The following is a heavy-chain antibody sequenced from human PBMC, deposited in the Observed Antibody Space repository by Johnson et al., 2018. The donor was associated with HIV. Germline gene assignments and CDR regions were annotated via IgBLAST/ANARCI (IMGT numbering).Heavy chain of an antibody. CDR2: ISGSGGTM. CDR3: AKDFGLDWGNGFDI. Sequence: QVQLVESGGGLVKPGGSLRLSCAASGFTFHDSYMSWIRQAPGKGLEWISYISGSGGTMYSADSVKGRFTISRNNANNSLHLQMNNLRAEDTAVYFCAKDFGLDWGNGFDIWGQGTMVTVSS. D-gene: IGHD3-16*01. V-gene: IGHV3-11*04. CDR1: GFTFHDSY. J-gene: IGHJ3*02.